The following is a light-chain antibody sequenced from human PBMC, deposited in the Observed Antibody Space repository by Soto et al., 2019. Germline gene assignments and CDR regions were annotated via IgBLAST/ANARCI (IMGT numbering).Light chain of an antibody. Sequence: DVQMTQSPSSLSASGGDSVTITCRASQSVFNHLSWFQQRPGKGPNLLIYDASSLHAGVPSRFSGSGYGTDFTLTISTVQPEDSAIYYCHQSSSTPLTFGGGTRVELK. CDR2: DAS. CDR3: HQSSSTPLT. CDR1: QSVFNH. V-gene: IGKV1-39*01. J-gene: IGKJ4*01.